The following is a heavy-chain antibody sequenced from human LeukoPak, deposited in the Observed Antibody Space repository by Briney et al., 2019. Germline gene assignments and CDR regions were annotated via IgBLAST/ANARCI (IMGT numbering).Heavy chain of an antibody. D-gene: IGHD3-10*01. CDR3: ASKRPHYGSGSYRYYYYYYMDV. Sequence: SETLSLTCTVSGYSINSYYWSWIRQPPGKGLEWIGEINHSGSTNYNPSLKSRVTISVDTSKNQFSLKLSSVTAADTAVYYCASKRPHYGSGSYRYYYYYYMDVWGKGTTVTISS. V-gene: IGHV4-34*01. CDR2: INHSGST. CDR1: GYSINSYY. J-gene: IGHJ6*03.